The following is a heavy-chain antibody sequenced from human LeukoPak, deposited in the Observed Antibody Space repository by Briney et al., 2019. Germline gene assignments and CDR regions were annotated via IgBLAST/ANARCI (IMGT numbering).Heavy chain of an antibody. CDR3: AKDRSGSHNWNDELADY. CDR1: GFTFSSYG. D-gene: IGHD1-20*01. J-gene: IGHJ4*02. CDR2: ISYDGSNK. Sequence: GGSLRLSCAASGFTFSSYGMHWVRQAPGKGLEWVAVISYDGSNKYYADSVKGRFTISRDNSKNTLYLQMNSLRAEDTAVYYCAKDRSGSHNWNDELADYWGQGTLVTVSS. V-gene: IGHV3-30*18.